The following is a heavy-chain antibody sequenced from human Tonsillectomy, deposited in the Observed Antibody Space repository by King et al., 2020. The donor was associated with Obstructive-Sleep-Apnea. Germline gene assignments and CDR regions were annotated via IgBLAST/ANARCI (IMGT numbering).Heavy chain of an antibody. V-gene: IGHV3-33*06. J-gene: IGHJ6*02. CDR2: IWYDGSNK. CDR1: GFTFSSYA. CDR3: AKEHPFTDYYYYDGMDV. Sequence: VQLVESGGGVVQPGRSLRLSCAASGFTFSSYAMHWVRQAPGKGLEWVAVIWYDGSNKYYADSVKGRFTISRDNSKNTLYLQMNSLRAEDTAVYYCAKEHPFTDYYYYDGMDVWGQGTTVTVSS.